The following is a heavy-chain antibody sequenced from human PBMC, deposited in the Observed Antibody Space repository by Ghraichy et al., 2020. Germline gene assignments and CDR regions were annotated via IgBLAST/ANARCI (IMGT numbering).Heavy chain of an antibody. CDR2: INPNSGGT. D-gene: IGHD4-11*01. CDR3: AREGGAPTDQTTSYYFDY. V-gene: IGHV1-2*02. CDR1: GYTFTGYY. Sequence: ASVKVSCKASGYTFTGYYMHWVRQAPGQGLEWMGWINPNSGGTNYAQKFQGRVTMTRDTSISTAYMELSRLRSDDTAVYYCAREGGAPTDQTTSYYFDYWGQGTLVTVSS. J-gene: IGHJ4*02.